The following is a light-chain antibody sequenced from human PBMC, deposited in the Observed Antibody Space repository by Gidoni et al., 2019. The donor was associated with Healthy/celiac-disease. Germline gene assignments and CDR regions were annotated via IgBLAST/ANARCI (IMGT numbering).Light chain of an antibody. V-gene: IGLV1-44*01. CDR1: SSNIGSNT. Sequence: QSVLTQPPSASGTPGQRVTITCSGSSSNIGSNTVNWYQQHPGTAPKLLIYSNNPRPSGVPDRFSGSKSGTSASLAISVLQSEDEADYYCAAWDDSLNGWVFGGGTKLTVL. CDR2: SNN. CDR3: AAWDDSLNGWV. J-gene: IGLJ3*02.